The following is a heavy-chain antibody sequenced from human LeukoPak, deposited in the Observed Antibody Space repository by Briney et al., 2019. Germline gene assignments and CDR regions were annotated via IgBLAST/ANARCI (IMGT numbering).Heavy chain of an antibody. CDR2: IYYSGST. J-gene: IGHJ3*02. D-gene: IGHD1-14*01. CDR3: ANRNRWEDALDI. CDR1: GGSISSGTYW. V-gene: IGHV4-61*01. Sequence: PSETLSLTCTVPGGSISSGTYWWSWIRQPPVKGLEWIGYIYYSGSTNYNPSLKSRVTMSVDTSKNQFSLNLSSVTAADTAVYYCANRNRWEDALDIWGQGTVVTVSS.